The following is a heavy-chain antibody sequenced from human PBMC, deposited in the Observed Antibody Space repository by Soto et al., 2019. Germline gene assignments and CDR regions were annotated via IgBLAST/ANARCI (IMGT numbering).Heavy chain of an antibody. CDR3: ASGSAMGYYDSSGYPGGRDAFDI. V-gene: IGHV5-51*01. Sequence: GESLKISCKGSGYSFTSYWIGWVRQMPGKGLEWMGIIYPGDSDTRYSPSFQGQVTISADKSISTAYLQWSSLKASDTAMYYCASGSAMGYYDSSGYPGGRDAFDIWGQGXMVTVSS. CDR2: IYPGDSDT. D-gene: IGHD3-22*01. J-gene: IGHJ3*02. CDR1: GYSFTSYW.